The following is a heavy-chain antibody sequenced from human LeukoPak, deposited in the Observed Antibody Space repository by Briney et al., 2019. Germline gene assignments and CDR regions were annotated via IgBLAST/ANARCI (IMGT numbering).Heavy chain of an antibody. CDR3: ARGNADAFDI. Sequence: GGSLRLSCAASGFTFSSYSMSWVRQAPGKGLEWVSSISSSSNYIYYADSMRGRFTISRDNANKSLYLQMNSLRAEDTAVYYCARGNADAFDIWGQGTMVSVSS. CDR2: ISSSSNYI. J-gene: IGHJ3*02. V-gene: IGHV3-21*01. CDR1: GFTFSSYS.